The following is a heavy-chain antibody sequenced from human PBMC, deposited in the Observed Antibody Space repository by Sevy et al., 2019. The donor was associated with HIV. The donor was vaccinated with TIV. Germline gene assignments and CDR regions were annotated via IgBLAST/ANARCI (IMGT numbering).Heavy chain of an antibody. CDR1: GFTFSSNS. V-gene: IGHV3-21*01. J-gene: IGHJ6*02. D-gene: IGHD5-12*01. CDR2: ISSSSSYI. Sequence: GGSLRLSCAASGFTFSSNSMNWVHQAPGKGLEWVSSISSSSSYIYYADSVKGRFTISRDNAKNSLYLQMNSLRAEDTAVYYCPRGRPVGSGYSGYDSELYYYYGMDVWGQGTTVTVSS. CDR3: PRGRPVGSGYSGYDSELYYYYGMDV.